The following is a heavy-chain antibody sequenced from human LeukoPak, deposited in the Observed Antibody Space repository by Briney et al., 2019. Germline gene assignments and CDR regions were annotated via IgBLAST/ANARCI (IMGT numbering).Heavy chain of an antibody. Sequence: SETLSVTCTLSGGSISSSRYYWGWIRQPPGRGLEWIGRMYYSGSEYYNPSLKRGGTISVDTSKNHFSLKLSSVTAADTAVYYCARQVEMATTNSGSFDYWGQGPLVTVSS. D-gene: IGHD5-24*01. CDR1: GGSISSSRYY. CDR2: MYYSGSE. J-gene: IGHJ4*02. V-gene: IGHV4-39*01. CDR3: ARQVEMATTNSGSFDY.